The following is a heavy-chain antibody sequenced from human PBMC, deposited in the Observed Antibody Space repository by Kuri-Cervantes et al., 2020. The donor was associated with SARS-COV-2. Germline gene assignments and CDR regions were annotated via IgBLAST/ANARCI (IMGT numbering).Heavy chain of an antibody. V-gene: IGHV3-11*01. CDR2: ISSSGSTI. D-gene: IGHD1-1*01. CDR1: GFTFSDYY. CDR3: AKDYKNADYMDV. J-gene: IGHJ6*03. Sequence: GGSLRLSCAASGFTFSDYYMSWIRQAPGKGLEWVSYISSSGSTIYYADSVKGRFTISRDNAKNSLYLQMNSLRAEDTALYYCAKDYKNADYMDVWGKGTTVTVSS.